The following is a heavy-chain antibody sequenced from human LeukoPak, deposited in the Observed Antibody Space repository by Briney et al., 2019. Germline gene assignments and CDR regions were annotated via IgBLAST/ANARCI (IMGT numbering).Heavy chain of an antibody. Sequence: SETLSLTCSVSGYSFSSGFYWGWIRQPPGKGLEWIGSLFHSGTTYYNSSLKSRVTISVDTSKNQFSLKLSSVTAADTAVYYCARHVPQYYDYVWGSYRSQQRYWFDPWGQGTLVTVSS. CDR2: LFHSGTT. J-gene: IGHJ5*02. D-gene: IGHD3-16*02. V-gene: IGHV4-38-2*02. CDR3: ARHVPQYYDYVWGSYRSQQRYWFDP. CDR1: GYSFSSGFY.